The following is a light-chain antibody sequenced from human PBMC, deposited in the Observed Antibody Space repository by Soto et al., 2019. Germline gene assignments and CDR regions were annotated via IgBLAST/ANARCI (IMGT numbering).Light chain of an antibody. CDR1: QSVSSSY. Sequence: EIVLTQSPGTLSLSPGESATLSCRARQSVSSSYLAWYQQKPGQAPRLLIYGASSRATGIPDRFSGSGSGTDFTLTVSRLEPEDFAVYYCQEYGSSPRRTVGQGTKVDIK. CDR2: GAS. V-gene: IGKV3-20*01. CDR3: QEYGSSPRRT. J-gene: IGKJ1*01.